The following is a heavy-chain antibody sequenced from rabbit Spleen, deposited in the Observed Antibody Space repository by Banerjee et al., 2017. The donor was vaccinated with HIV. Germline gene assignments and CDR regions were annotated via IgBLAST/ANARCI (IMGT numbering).Heavy chain of an antibody. CDR2: IDSGSSGFT. CDR3: ARDTSSSFSSYGMDL. D-gene: IGHD1-1*01. V-gene: IGHV1S40*01. CDR1: GVSFSSSSY. J-gene: IGHJ6*01. Sequence: QSLEESGGDLVKTGASLTLTYTASGVSFSSSSYMCWVRQAPGKGLEWIACIDSGSSGFTYFATWAKGRFTCSKTSSTTVTLQMTRLTAADTATYFCARDTSSSFSSYGMDLWGQGTLVTVS.